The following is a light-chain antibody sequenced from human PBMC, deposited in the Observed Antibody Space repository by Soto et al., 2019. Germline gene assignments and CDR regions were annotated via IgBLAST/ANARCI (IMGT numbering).Light chain of an antibody. J-gene: IGKJ2*01. V-gene: IGKV3-15*01. Sequence: EIVMTQSPATLSVSPGERATLSYRASQRISNNLDWYQHKTGQAPRLLIYAASTRATGIPARFSGSGSETEFTLTISSLQSEDFAVYYCQHYNNWPPYTFGQGTRLEIK. CDR2: AAS. CDR1: QRISNN. CDR3: QHYNNWPPYT.